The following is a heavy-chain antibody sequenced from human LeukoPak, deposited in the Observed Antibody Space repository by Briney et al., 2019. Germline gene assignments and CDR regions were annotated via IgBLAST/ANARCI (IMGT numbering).Heavy chain of an antibody. CDR2: INPNSGGT. D-gene: IGHD4-17*01. J-gene: IGHJ6*03. Sequence: ASVKVSCKASGYTFTGYYMHWVRQAPGQGLEWMGWINPNSGGTNYAQKFQGRVTMTRYTSISTAYMELSRLRSDDTAVYYCARVHFTHGDYGGYYNYYIDVWGKGTTVTISS. CDR1: GYTFTGYY. V-gene: IGHV1-2*02. CDR3: ARVHFTHGDYGGYYNYYIDV.